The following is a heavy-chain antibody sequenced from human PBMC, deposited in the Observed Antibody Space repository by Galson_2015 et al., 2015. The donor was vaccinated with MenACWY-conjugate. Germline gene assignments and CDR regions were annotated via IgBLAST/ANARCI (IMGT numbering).Heavy chain of an antibody. D-gene: IGHD2-21*02. CDR2: MNGDGSII. J-gene: IGHJ4*02. V-gene: IGHV3-74*01. CDR1: GFISSSHW. CDR3: VRALNGDADY. Sequence: SLRLSCAGSGFISSSHWVHWVRQLPGEGLIWVSRMNGDGSIIDYADSVKGRFTTSRDNAKNMVFLQMDRLRAEDTAVYYCVRALNGDADYWGQGTLVTVSS.